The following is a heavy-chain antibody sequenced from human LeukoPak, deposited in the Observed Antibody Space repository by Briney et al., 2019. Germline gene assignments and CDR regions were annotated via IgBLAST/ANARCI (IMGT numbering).Heavy chain of an antibody. Sequence: PGRSLRLSCAASGFTVSSYGMHWVRQAPGKWREWVAVMSEEGSNKYYADSVKGRFTISRDNSKNTLYLQMNSLRAEDTAVYYCAKDDIVVVPAAYYYYYYYGMDVWGKGTTVTVSS. J-gene: IGHJ6*04. CDR2: MSEEGSNK. CDR1: GFTVSSYG. D-gene: IGHD2-2*01. V-gene: IGHV3-30*18. CDR3: AKDDIVVVPAAYYYYYYYGMDV.